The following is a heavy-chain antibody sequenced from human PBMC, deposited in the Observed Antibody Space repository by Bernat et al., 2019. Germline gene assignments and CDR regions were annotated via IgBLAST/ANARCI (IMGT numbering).Heavy chain of an antibody. CDR2: ISNSGGAT. CDR1: GFTFSNFA. V-gene: IGHV3-23*01. CDR3: VKPKWGPDAFDI. J-gene: IGHJ3*02. D-gene: IGHD1-26*01. Sequence: EVQLLESGGGLGHPGGSLRLSCAASGFTFSNFAMTWVHQAPGKGLDWVSSISNSGGATYYADSVKGRFTISRDNSKNTLYLQVNSLRAEDTAVYYCVKPKWGPDAFDIWGQGTMVTVSS.